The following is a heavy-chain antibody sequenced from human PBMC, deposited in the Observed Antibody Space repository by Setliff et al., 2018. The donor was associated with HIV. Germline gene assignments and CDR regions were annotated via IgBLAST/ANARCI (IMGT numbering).Heavy chain of an antibody. D-gene: IGHD3-10*01. CDR2: IYYSGST. CDR1: GGSISSGDYY. V-gene: IGHV4-30-4*08. CDR3: ARVNTMVRGAIGY. Sequence: SLTCTVSGGSISSGDYYWSWIRQPPGKGLEWIGYIYYSGSTYYNPSLKSRVTISVDTSKNQFSLKLSSVTAADTAVYYCARVNTMVRGAIGYWGQGTLVTVSS. J-gene: IGHJ4*02.